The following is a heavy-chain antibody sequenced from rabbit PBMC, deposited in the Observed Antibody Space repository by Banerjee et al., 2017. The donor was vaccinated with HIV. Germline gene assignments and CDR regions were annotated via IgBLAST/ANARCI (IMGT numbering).Heavy chain of an antibody. CDR2: INTSSGNT. Sequence: QEQLEESGGDLVKPEGSLTLTCTASAFSFSNGYVMCWVRQAPGKGLEWIACINTSSGNTVYASWAKGRFTISKTSSTTVTLQMTSLTAADTATYFCARGGGGYAGYGHGDDAFDPWGPGTLVTVS. V-gene: IGHV1S45*01. CDR1: AFSFSNGYV. CDR3: ARGGGGYAGYGHGDDAFDP. D-gene: IGHD7-1*01. J-gene: IGHJ2*01.